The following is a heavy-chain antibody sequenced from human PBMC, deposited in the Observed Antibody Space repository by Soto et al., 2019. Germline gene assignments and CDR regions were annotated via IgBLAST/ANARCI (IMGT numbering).Heavy chain of an antibody. CDR3: ARTNLKYYDFWSGSNWFDP. D-gene: IGHD3-3*01. J-gene: IGHJ5*02. CDR2: INAGNGNT. V-gene: IGHV1-3*01. CDR1: GYTFTSYA. Sequence: QVPLVQSGAEVKKPGASVKVSCKASGYTFTSYAMHWVRQAPGQRLEWMGWINAGNGNTKYSQKFQGRVTITRDTSASTAYMELSSLRSEDTAVYYCARTNLKYYDFWSGSNWFDPWGQGTLVTVSS.